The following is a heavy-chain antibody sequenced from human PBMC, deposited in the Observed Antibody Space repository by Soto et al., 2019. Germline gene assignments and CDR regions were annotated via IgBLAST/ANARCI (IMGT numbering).Heavy chain of an antibody. D-gene: IGHD3-9*01. J-gene: IGHJ4*02. CDR2: IYYSGST. CDR3: ARGASTYYDILTGETRFDD. Sequence: PSETLSLTCTVSGGSISSGDYYWSWIRQPPGKGLEWIGYIYYSGSTYYNPSLKSRVTISVDTSKNQFSLKLSSVTAADTAVYYCARGASTYYDILTGETRFDDRAQRTPVTVSS. V-gene: IGHV4-30-4*01. CDR1: GGSISSGDYY.